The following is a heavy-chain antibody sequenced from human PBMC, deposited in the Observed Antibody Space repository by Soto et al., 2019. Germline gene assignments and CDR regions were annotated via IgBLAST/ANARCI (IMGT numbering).Heavy chain of an antibody. D-gene: IGHD6-19*01. CDR3: AKGGGWYYDY. J-gene: IGHJ4*02. CDR2: ISYDGSNK. V-gene: IGHV3-30*18. Sequence: AGSLRLSCAASGFTFSSYGMHWARQAPGKGLEWVAVISYDGSNKYYADSVKGRFTISRDNSKNTLYLQMNSLRAEDTAVYYWAKGGGWYYDYWGQGTLVIVSA. CDR1: GFTFSSYG.